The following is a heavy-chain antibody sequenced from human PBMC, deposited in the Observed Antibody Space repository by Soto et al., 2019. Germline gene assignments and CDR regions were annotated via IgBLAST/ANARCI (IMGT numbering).Heavy chain of an antibody. J-gene: IGHJ5*02. CDR1: GGTLSNFD. V-gene: IGHV1-69*15. CDR2: ITPIFGIA. D-gene: IGHD5-18*01. CDR3: AREANTAMVTSWFDP. Sequence: QVQLVQSGAEVMKPASSVKVSCKASGGTLSNFDISWVRQAPGQGLEWMGRITPIFGIANYAQKFQGRVTITADESTSTAYMELSSLTSEDTAVYYCAREANTAMVTSWFDPWGQGTLVTVSS.